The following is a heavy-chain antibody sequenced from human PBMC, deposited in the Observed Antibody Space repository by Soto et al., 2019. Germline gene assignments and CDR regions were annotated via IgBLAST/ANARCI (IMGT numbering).Heavy chain of an antibody. J-gene: IGHJ5*02. Sequence: QVQLVQSGTEVKKPGASVKVSCKASGYTFTSYGIHWVRQAPGQRLGWMGWINAANGDTKYSPKFQGRVTITRDTSASTAYMELSSLRSEDTAVYYCVRRHVSATGIDWFDPWGQGTLVTVSS. V-gene: IGHV1-3*01. CDR2: INAANGDT. D-gene: IGHD6-13*01. CDR3: VRRHVSATGIDWFDP. CDR1: GYTFTSYG.